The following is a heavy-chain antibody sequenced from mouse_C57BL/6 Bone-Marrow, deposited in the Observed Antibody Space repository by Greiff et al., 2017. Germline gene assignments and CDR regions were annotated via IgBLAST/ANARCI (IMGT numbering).Heavy chain of an antibody. Sequence: VQLQQSGAELVKPGASVKMSCKASGYTFTTYPIEWMKQNHGKSLEWIGNFHPYNDDTTYNEKFKGKATLTVEKSSSTVYLELSRLTSDASAVYYCARGGNYGGYYFDYWGKGTTVTVSS. V-gene: IGHV1-47*01. CDR2: FHPYNDDT. CDR1: GYTFTTYP. CDR3: ARGGNYGGYYFDY. D-gene: IGHD2-1*01. J-gene: IGHJ2*01.